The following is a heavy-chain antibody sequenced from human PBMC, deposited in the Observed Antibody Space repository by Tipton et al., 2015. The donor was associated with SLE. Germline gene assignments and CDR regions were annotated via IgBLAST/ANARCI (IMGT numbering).Heavy chain of an antibody. V-gene: IGHV4-39*06. CDR3: ARVGAASGARYFDP. J-gene: IGHJ5*02. CDR1: DGSMSSSTYY. Sequence: TLSLTCSVSDGSMSSSTYYWDWIRQPPGKGLGWIGSIYYSGATDYNPSLKSRVTISKDTSKNQFHLKLTSVTAADTAVYYCARVGAASGARYFDPWGQGMLVTVSS. CDR2: IYYSGAT. D-gene: IGHD3-16*01.